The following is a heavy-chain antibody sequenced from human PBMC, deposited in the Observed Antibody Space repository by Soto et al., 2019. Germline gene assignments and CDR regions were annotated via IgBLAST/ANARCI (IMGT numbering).Heavy chain of an antibody. CDR3: ATGHPWRGWFDP. Sequence: QLQLQESGPGLVKPSETLSLTCTVSGGSITDSAFSWGWIRQPPGKGLEWIASVSYSGGTSYNPSLTSRVTLSVDESNNQASLQLNSVTAEDTAVYRCATGHPWRGWFDPWGKGTLVRVS. J-gene: IGHJ5*02. V-gene: IGHV4-39*01. CDR1: GGSITDSAFS. D-gene: IGHD3-10*01. CDR2: VSYSGGT.